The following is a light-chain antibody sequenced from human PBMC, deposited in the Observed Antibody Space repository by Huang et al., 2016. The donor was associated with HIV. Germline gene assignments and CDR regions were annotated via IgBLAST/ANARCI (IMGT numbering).Light chain of an antibody. CDR2: DAS. CDR3: QQYDNLPLT. V-gene: IGKV1-33*01. CDR1: QDISKF. J-gene: IGKJ4*01. Sequence: DIQMTQSPSSLSASVGDRVTITCQASQDISKFLNWYQQKPGKAPKLLIYDASNLETGVPSRFSGSGSGTDFTFTISRLQPEDIATYYCQQYDNLPLTFGGGTKVEIK.